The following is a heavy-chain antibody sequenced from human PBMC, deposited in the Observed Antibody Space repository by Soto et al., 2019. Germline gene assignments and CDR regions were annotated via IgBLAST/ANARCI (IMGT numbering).Heavy chain of an antibody. D-gene: IGHD2-8*01. V-gene: IGHV3-30-3*01. CDR2: ISHDGNNK. CDR3: ARASGHIYATLHGPFDH. CDR1: GFTFNRHP. Sequence: QVQLVESGGGVVQPGRSLRLSCAASGFTFNRHPLHWVRQAPGKGLAWVAVISHDGNNKYYADSVKGRFTISRDNSMNMLDLQMHGLRTEDTAIFYCARASGHIYATLHGPFDHWGQGALVTVSS. J-gene: IGHJ4*02.